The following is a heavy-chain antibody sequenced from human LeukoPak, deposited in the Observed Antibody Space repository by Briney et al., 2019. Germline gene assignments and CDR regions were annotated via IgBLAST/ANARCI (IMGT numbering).Heavy chain of an antibody. V-gene: IGHV4-30-4*08. CDR2: IYYSGST. D-gene: IGHD2-21*01. J-gene: IGHJ3*02. CDR1: GGSISSGDYY. Sequence: SQTLSLTCTVSGGSISSGDYYWSWIRQPPGKGLEWIGYIYYSGSTYYNPSLKSRVTISVDTSKNQFSLKLSSVTAADTAVYYCARDLLRRRAFDIWGQGTMVTVSS. CDR3: ARDLLRRRAFDI.